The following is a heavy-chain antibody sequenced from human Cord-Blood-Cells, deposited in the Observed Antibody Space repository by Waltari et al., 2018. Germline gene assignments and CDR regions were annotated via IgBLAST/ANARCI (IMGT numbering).Heavy chain of an antibody. J-gene: IGHJ4*02. CDR2: IIPIFGTA. Sequence: QVQLVQSGAEVKKPGSSAKVSCKASGRTFSSYAISWVRRAPGQGLEWMGGIIPIFGTANYAQKFQGRVTITADESTSTAYMELSSLRSEDTAVYYCARGYSGSPYYFDYWGQGTLVTVSS. D-gene: IGHD1-26*01. V-gene: IGHV1-69*01. CDR1: GRTFSSYA. CDR3: ARGYSGSPYYFDY.